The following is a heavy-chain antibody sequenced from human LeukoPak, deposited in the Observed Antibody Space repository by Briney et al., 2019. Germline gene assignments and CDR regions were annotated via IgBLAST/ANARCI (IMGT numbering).Heavy chain of an antibody. CDR1: GITFSDYY. CDR2: ISKSGDTI. J-gene: IGHJ4*02. CDR3: VITAGWTTATAH. V-gene: IGHV3-11*04. D-gene: IGHD1-14*01. Sequence: GGSLRLSCAASGITFSDYYMSWIRQAPGKGLEWLSYISKSGDTIYYADSVRGRFTISRDNARNSLYLQMNSLTVADTATYYCVITAGWTTATAHWGQGALVTVSS.